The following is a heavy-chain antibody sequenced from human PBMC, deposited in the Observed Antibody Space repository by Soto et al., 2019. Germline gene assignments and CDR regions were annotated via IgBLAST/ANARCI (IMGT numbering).Heavy chain of an antibody. CDR2: IYYRGST. V-gene: IGHV4-59*01. CDR3: ASGAARGFDY. Sequence: PSETLSLTCTVSGGSISRYYWSWIRQPPGKGLEWIGYIYYRGSTNYNPSLKSRVTISVDTSKNQFSLKLSFVTAADTAVYYCASGAARGFDYWGQGSLVTVSS. D-gene: IGHD6-6*01. CDR1: GGSISRYY. J-gene: IGHJ4*02.